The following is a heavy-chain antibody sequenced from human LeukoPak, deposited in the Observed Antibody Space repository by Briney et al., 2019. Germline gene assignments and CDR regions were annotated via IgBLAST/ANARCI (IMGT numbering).Heavy chain of an antibody. CDR2: IYSGGST. V-gene: IGHV3-53*01. J-gene: IGHJ3*02. CDR1: GFTVSSNY. Sequence: HPGGSLRLSCAASGFTVSSNYMSWVRQAPGKGLDWVSVIYSGGSTYYADSVKGRFTISRDNSKNTLYLQMNSLRAEDTAVYYCARDLITGSWYHAFDIWGQGTMVTVSS. CDR3: ARDLITGSWYHAFDI. D-gene: IGHD6-13*01.